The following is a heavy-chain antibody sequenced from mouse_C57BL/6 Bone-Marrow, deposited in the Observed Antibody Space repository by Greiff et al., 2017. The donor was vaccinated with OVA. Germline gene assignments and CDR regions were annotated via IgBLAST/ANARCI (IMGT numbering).Heavy chain of an antibody. CDR3: ARGDY. J-gene: IGHJ2*01. CDR2: IHLSDSDT. V-gene: IGHV1-74*01. Sequence: VQQPPGHGLEWIAWIHLSDSDTNYTQKFNGKATLTVDKSSSTAYTQLSSLTSEDSAVYYCARGDYWGQGTTLTVSS.